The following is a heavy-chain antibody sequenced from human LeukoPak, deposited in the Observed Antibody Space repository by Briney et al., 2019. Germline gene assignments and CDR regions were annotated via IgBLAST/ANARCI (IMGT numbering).Heavy chain of an antibody. CDR3: AKGAYYDL. J-gene: IGHJ4*02. CDR1: DFTLSSSG. V-gene: IGHV3-23*01. Sequence: PGGSLRLSCAASDFTLSSSGMTWVRQAPGKGLEWVSTVSSSGENTYYADSVKGRFTISRDNSKNTLYLQMNSLRAEDTAVYYCAKGAYYDLWGQGTLVTVSS. D-gene: IGHD3-22*01. CDR2: VSSSGENT.